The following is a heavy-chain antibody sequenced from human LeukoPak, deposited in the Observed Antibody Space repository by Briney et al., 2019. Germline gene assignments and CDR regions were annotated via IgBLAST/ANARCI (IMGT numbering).Heavy chain of an antibody. Sequence: SETLSLTCTVSGGSISSYYWSWIRQPPGEGLEWIGYIYYSGSTNYNPSLKSRVTISVDTSKNQFSLKLSSVTAADTAVYYCASSFGEYFQHWGQGTLVTVSS. V-gene: IGHV4-59*01. CDR2: IYYSGST. J-gene: IGHJ1*01. CDR1: GGSISSYY. CDR3: ASSFGEYFQH. D-gene: IGHD3-10*01.